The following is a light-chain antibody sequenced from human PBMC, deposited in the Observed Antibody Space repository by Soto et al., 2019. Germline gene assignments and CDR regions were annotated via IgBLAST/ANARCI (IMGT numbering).Light chain of an antibody. CDR3: QQYGNSPWT. CDR1: QSVSSNY. J-gene: IGKJ1*01. V-gene: IGKV3-20*01. CDR2: AAS. Sequence: ESVLTQSPGALSLYPGERATLSCRASQSVSSNYLAWCQQKPGQAPRLLIYAASSRATGIPDRFSGSGSGTDFTLTISRLEPEDFAVYYCQQYGNSPWTFGQGTKVDIK.